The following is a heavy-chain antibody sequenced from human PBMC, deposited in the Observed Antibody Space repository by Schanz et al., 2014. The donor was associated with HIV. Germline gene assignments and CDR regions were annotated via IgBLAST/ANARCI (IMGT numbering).Heavy chain of an antibody. CDR1: GYTFTSYD. CDR3: ARGRETVTTYFDF. V-gene: IGHV1-8*01. J-gene: IGHJ4*02. CDR2: MNPNNDDT. Sequence: QVQLVQSGPEVKKPGASVKVSCKTSGYTFTSYDINWVRQAAGQGLEWMGWMNPNNDDTDYAQKFQGRVTMTRDTSTSTADMELSSLRSEDTAVYYCARGRETVTTYFDFWGQGTLVTVSS. D-gene: IGHD4-17*01.